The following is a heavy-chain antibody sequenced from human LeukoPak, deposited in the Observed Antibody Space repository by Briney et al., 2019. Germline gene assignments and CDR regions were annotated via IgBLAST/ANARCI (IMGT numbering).Heavy chain of an antibody. CDR3: AKSAYSTAWYVGY. J-gene: IGHJ4*02. V-gene: IGHV3-23*01. CDR1: GFTFSTYT. D-gene: IGHD6-19*01. Sequence: GGSLRLSCVASGFTFSTYTMNWIRQAPGKGLEWVSGSIGSGGSAFYADSVKGRFSISRDTSKNTLYLQMNSLRAEDTAVYYCAKSAYSTAWYVGYWGQGTLVTVSS. CDR2: SIGSGGSA.